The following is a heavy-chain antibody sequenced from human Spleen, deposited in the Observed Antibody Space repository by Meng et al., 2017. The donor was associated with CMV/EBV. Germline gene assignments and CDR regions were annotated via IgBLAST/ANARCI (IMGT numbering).Heavy chain of an antibody. CDR1: GGSISGNTYY. J-gene: IGHJ4*02. V-gene: IGHV4-39*07. CDR3: AREGLGSYFEY. Sequence: SETLSLTCTVSGGSISGNTYYWGWIRQPPGKGLEWIGSMYYGGSTYKNPSLKSRVTISVDTSKNQFSLKLSSVTAADTAVYYCAREGLGSYFEYWGQGTLVTVSS. D-gene: IGHD3/OR15-3a*01. CDR2: MYYGGST.